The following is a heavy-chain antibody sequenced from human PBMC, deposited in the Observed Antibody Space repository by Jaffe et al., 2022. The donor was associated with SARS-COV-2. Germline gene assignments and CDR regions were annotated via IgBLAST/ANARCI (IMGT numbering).Heavy chain of an antibody. CDR1: GFTFGSYA. D-gene: IGHD3-3*01. CDR2: ISGSGGTT. Sequence: EEQLLVSGGGLVQPGGSLRLSCAASGFTFGSYAMSWVRQAPGKGLEWVASISGSGGTTYYADSVKGRFTVSRDNSMYTLFLQMNSLRAEDTAVYYCATNPILGVRYYGLDVWGQGTTVAVSS. V-gene: IGHV3-23*01. J-gene: IGHJ6*02. CDR3: ATNPILGVRYYGLDV.